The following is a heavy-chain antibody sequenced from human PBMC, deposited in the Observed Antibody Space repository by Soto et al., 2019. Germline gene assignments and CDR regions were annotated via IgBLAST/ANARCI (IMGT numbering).Heavy chain of an antibody. CDR2: INHSGIT. CDR1: GEAFSDYR. J-gene: IGHJ4*02. Sequence: SEVMSLTCAVYGEAFSDYRWTWIRQAPGKGLEWIGEINHSGITNYNLSLKSRVTISIDTSKNQFSLKLRSVTAADTAVYYCSRNRKSAYWGQGTLVTVSS. V-gene: IGHV4-34*01. CDR3: SRNRKSAY.